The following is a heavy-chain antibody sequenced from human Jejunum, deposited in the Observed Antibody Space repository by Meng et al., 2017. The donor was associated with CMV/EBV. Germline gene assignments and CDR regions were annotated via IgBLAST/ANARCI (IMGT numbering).Heavy chain of an antibody. J-gene: IGHJ4*02. D-gene: IGHD3-3*01. CDR2: LYTGGSA. V-gene: IGHV3-53*01. CDR3: AREQMGAWSGYFDY. CDR1: GLRVGDTD. Sequence: SGLRVGDTDMGWVRQVAGKGLQWVSTLYTGGSAHYAPSVEGRFTISKDNSNNMVYLQMNSLGAEDTAVYYCAREQMGAWSGYFDYWGQGVLVTVSS.